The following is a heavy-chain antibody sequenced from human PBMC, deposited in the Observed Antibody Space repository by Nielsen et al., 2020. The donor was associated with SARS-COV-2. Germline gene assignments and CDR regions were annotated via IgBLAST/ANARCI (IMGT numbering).Heavy chain of an antibody. J-gene: IGHJ5*02. Sequence: SETLSLTCTVSRDSVSSGSYYWGWIRQPPGKGLEWIGFVYYSGSTNYNPSLKSRITMSVDTSKNQFSLKLSSVTAADTAVYYCARWDGDNWFDPWGQGTLVTVSS. CDR1: RDSVSSGSYY. CDR3: ARWDGDNWFDP. D-gene: IGHD5-24*01. V-gene: IGHV4-61*01. CDR2: VYYSGST.